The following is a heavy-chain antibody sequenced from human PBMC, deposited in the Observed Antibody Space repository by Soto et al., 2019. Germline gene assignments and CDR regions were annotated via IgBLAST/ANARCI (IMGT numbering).Heavy chain of an antibody. J-gene: IGHJ4*02. V-gene: IGHV4-59*01. CDR1: GGSISNYY. Sequence: PSETLSLTCTVSGGSISNYYWNWIRQSPGKGLEWIGYIYSSGSTQYNPSLQNRVNISIDTSKNQVSLNVNSVTAADTAVYYCARDHPHSYGVYYFDYWGQGTPVTVS. D-gene: IGHD5-18*01. CDR3: ARDHPHSYGVYYFDY. CDR2: IYSSGST.